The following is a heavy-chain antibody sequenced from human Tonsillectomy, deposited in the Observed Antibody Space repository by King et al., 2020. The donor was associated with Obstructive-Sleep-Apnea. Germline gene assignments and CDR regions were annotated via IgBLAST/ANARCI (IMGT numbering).Heavy chain of an antibody. J-gene: IGHJ3*02. Sequence: LQLQESGSGLVKPSQTLSLTCAVSGGSIDSGEYSWTWIRQPPGKGLEWIGYIYRSGNTYYNPSLKTRLTISIDRSKNIFSLNLTSVTAADTAVYFRTRAVRLGAFDIWGQGTMVTVS. D-gene: IGHD3-10*01. CDR2: IYRSGNT. V-gene: IGHV4-30-2*01. CDR3: TRAVRLGAFDI. CDR1: GGSIDSGEYS.